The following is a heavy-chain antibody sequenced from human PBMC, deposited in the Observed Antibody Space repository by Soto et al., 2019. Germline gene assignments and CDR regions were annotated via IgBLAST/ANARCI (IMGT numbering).Heavy chain of an antibody. D-gene: IGHD2-21*02. Sequence: QVQLVQSGAEVKKPGSSVNVSCKASGGTFSSYTISWVRQAPGQGLEWMGRIIPILGIANYAQKFQGRVTITADKSTSTAYMELSSLRSEDTAVYYCVREVTKRPGLDYWGQGTLVTVSS. CDR1: GGTFSSYT. CDR2: IIPILGIA. V-gene: IGHV1-69*02. J-gene: IGHJ4*02. CDR3: VREVTKRPGLDY.